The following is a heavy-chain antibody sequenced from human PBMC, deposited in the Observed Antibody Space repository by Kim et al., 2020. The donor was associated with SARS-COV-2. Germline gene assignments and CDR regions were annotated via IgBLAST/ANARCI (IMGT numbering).Heavy chain of an antibody. CDR3: ARAPGWYYYGSGTPGGY. J-gene: IGHJ4*02. V-gene: IGHV3-30*04. CDR2: ISYDGSNK. CDR1: GFTFSSYA. D-gene: IGHD3-10*01. Sequence: GGSLRLSCAASGFTFSSYAMHWVRQAPGKGLEWVAVISYDGSNKYYADSVKGRFTISRDNSKNTLYLQMNSLRAEDTAVYYCARAPGWYYYGSGTPGGYWGQGTLVTVSS.